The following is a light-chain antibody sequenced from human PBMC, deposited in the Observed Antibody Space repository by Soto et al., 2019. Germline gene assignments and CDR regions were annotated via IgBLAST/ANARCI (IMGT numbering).Light chain of an antibody. CDR3: QQRSNWPHLT. V-gene: IGKV3-11*01. CDR1: QSVSSY. Sequence: EIVLTQSPATLSLSPGERATLSCRASQSVSSYLAWYQQKPGQAPRLLIYDASNRATGVPARFSGSGSGTDFTLTISSLQPEDFAVYYCQQRSNWPHLTFGGGTKVEIK. CDR2: DAS. J-gene: IGKJ4*01.